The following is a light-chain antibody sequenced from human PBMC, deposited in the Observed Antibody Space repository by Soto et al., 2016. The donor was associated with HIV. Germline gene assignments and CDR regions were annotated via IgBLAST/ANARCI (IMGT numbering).Light chain of an antibody. CDR1: QDISRW. Sequence: DIQMTQSPSSVSASVGDRVTITCRASQDISRWLAWYQQKPGKAPNLLISAASRLQSGVPSRFSGSGSGTDFTLTISSLQPEDFATYYCQQYNSYPLTFGGGTKVEIK. CDR3: QQYNSYPLT. J-gene: IGKJ4*01. CDR2: AAS. V-gene: IGKV1-12*01.